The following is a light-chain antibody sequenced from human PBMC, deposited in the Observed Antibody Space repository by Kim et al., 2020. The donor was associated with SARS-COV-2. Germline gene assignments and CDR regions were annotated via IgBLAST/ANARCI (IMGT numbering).Light chain of an antibody. CDR1: SSDFGNYEY. J-gene: IGLJ3*02. CDR2: EVS. Sequence: QSALTQPPSASGSPGQSVTISCTGTSSDFGNYEYVSWYQQHPGKAPKLMISEVSKRPSGVPDRFSGSKFGNTASLTVSGLQPEDEADYYCSAYEGRNTVGLFGGGTKVTVL. V-gene: IGLV2-8*01. CDR3: SAYEGRNTVGL.